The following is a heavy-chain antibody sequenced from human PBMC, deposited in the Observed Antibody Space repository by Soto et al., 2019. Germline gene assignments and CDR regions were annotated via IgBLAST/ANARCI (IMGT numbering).Heavy chain of an antibody. V-gene: IGHV4-59*01. CDR2: IYYSGST. CDR1: GGSISSYY. D-gene: IGHD3-22*01. CDR3: ARECATGYYDSSGHNWFDP. J-gene: IGHJ5*02. Sequence: PSETLSLTCTVSGGSISSYYWSWIRQPPGKGLEWIGYIYYSGSTNYNPSLKSRVTISVDTSKNQFSLKLSSVTAADTAVYYCARECATGYYDSSGHNWFDPWGQGIMVTVSS.